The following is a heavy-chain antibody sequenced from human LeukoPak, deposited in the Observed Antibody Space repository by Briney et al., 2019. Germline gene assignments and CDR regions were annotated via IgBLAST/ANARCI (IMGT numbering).Heavy chain of an antibody. Sequence: SVKVSCKASRGTFTNYAFTWVRQAPGQGLEWMGGIIPVFGTTNYAQKFQGRVTITADESTTTAYMELRSLRSEDTAVYYCARGVRNSGSYYVDYWGQGTPVTVSS. CDR2: IIPVFGTT. D-gene: IGHD1-26*01. V-gene: IGHV1-69*01. J-gene: IGHJ4*02. CDR1: RGTFTNYA. CDR3: ARGVRNSGSYYVDY.